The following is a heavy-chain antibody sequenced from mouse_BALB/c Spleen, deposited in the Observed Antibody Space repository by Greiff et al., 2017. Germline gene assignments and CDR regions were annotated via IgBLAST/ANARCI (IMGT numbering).Heavy chain of an antibody. Sequence: DVMLVESGGGLVQPGGSLKLSCAASGFTFSSYGMSWVRQTPDKRLELVATINSNGGSTYYPDSVKGRFTISRDNAKNTLYLQMSSLKSEDTAMYYCARDGAWFAYWGQGTLVTVSA. CDR1: GFTFSSYG. V-gene: IGHV5-6-3*01. CDR3: ARDGAWFAY. J-gene: IGHJ3*01. CDR2: INSNGGST.